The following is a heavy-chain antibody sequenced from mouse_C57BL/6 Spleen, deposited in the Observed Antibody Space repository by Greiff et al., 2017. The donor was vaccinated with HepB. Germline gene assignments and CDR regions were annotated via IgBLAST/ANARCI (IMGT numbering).Heavy chain of an antibody. CDR2: INPYNGCT. J-gene: IGHJ1*03. V-gene: IGHV1-19*01. Sequence: EVQLQQSGPVLVKPGASVKMSCQASGYTFTDYYMNWVKQSHGKILEWIGVINPYNGCTSYNQKFKGKATLTVDKSSSTAYMELNSLTSEDSAVYYCARREYYGSSGYFDVWGTGTTVTVSS. CDR1: GYTFTDYY. CDR3: ARREYYGSSGYFDV. D-gene: IGHD1-1*01.